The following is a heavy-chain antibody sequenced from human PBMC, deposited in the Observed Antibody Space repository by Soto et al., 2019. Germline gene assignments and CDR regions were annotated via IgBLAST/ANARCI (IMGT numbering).Heavy chain of an antibody. CDR1: GVSMRPYY. Sequence: SETLSLTCTVSGVSMRPYYWSWIRQPPGKGLEWIGYVYYTGSTNYSPSLKSRVTISLDTSRNQFSLKLSSVTAADTAVYYCARQEYYDSIGYPFDYWGLGTLVT. D-gene: IGHD3-22*01. CDR2: VYYTGST. CDR3: ARQEYYDSIGYPFDY. J-gene: IGHJ4*02. V-gene: IGHV4-59*08.